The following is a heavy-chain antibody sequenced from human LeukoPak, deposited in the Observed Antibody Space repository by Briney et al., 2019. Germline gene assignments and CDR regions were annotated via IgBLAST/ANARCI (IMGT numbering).Heavy chain of an antibody. CDR3: ARVQKLLWFGELLDY. V-gene: IGHV1-24*01. CDR1: GYTLTELS. D-gene: IGHD3-10*01. J-gene: IGHJ4*02. Sequence: ASVKVSCKVSGYTLTELSMHWVRQAPGKGLEWMGGFDPEDGERIYAQKFQGRVTMTEDTSTDTAYMELSSLRSEDTAVYYCARVQKLLWFGELLDYWGQGTLVTVSS. CDR2: FDPEDGER.